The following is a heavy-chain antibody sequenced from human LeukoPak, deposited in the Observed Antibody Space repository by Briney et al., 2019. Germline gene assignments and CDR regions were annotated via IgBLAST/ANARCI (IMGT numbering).Heavy chain of an antibody. J-gene: IGHJ6*02. V-gene: IGHV6-1*01. CDR1: GDSVSSNSAA. D-gene: IGHD5-18*01. Sequence: SQTLSLTCAISGDSVSSNSAAWNWIRQSPSRGLEWLGRTYYRSKWYNDYAVSVKSRITINPDTSKNQFSLQLNSVTPEDTAVYYCARDRFDGQASFSYAAYYYYGMDVWGQGTTVTVSS. CDR2: TYYRSKWYN. CDR3: ARDRFDGQASFSYAAYYYYGMDV.